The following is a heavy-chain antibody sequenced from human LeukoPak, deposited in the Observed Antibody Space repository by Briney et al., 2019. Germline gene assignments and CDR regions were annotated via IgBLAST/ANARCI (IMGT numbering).Heavy chain of an antibody. V-gene: IGHV4-39*07. Sequence: SETLSLTCSVSGGSISSSGYYWGWIRQPPGKGLEWIGTIYYSGSPYYNPSLESRVTISVDTSKNQFSLKLSSVTAADTAVYYCARRSVAGKAGFDYWGQGTLVTVSS. CDR2: IYYSGSP. CDR3: ARRSVAGKAGFDY. J-gene: IGHJ4*02. D-gene: IGHD6-19*01. CDR1: GGSISSSGYY.